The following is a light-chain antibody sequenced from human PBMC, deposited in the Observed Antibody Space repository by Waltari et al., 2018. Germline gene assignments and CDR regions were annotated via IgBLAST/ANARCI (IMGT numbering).Light chain of an antibody. J-gene: IGKJ2*01. CDR1: QSVLYSSNNQNY. V-gene: IGKV4-1*01. CDR3: QQYYSTPYT. Sequence: DIVMTQSPDSLAVSLGERATINCKSSQSVLYSSNNQNYLAWFQQKPGQPPHLLMYWASTRESGVPDRFSGSGSGTDFTLTISSLQAEDVAVYYCQQYYSTPYTFGQGTKLEIK. CDR2: WAS.